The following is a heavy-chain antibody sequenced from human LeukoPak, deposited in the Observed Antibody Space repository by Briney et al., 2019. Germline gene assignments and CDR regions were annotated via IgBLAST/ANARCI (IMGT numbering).Heavy chain of an antibody. CDR3: AKSPLAYCSGASCHLYFDS. J-gene: IGHJ4*02. D-gene: IGHD2-15*01. Sequence: QTSETLSLTCTVSGGSISSHYWSWVRQAPGKGLEWVSAVSDSGGSTYSADSVKGRFTISRDNSKNTLYLQMNSLRVEDTAVYYCAKSPLAYCSGASCHLYFDSWGQGTLVTVSS. V-gene: IGHV3-23*01. CDR2: VSDSGGST. CDR1: GGSISSHY.